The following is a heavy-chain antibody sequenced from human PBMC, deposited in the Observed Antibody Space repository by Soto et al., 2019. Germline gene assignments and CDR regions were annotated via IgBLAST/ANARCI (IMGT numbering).Heavy chain of an antibody. D-gene: IGHD6-19*01. J-gene: IGHJ4*02. V-gene: IGHV3-74*01. Sequence: EVQLVESGGGLVQPGGSLRLSCAASGFTFSTDWMHWVRQTPGKGLVWVSRIDAAGSVTTYADSVKGRFTISRDNAKNTLYLQMNSVRAEDTAVYYCARDQTMAVPTTFDDCGQGTLVTVSS. CDR2: IDAAGSVT. CDR1: GFTFSTDW. CDR3: ARDQTMAVPTTFDD.